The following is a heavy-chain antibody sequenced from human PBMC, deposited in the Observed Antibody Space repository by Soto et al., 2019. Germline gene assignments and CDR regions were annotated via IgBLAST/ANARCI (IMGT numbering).Heavy chain of an antibody. CDR2: IIPIFGTA. J-gene: IGHJ6*02. Sequence: ASVKVSCKASGGTFNSYAISWVRQAPGQGLEWMGGIIPIFGTANYAQNFQGRVTITADESTSTAYMELSSLRSEDTAVYYCASPSYDFWSGFLYYYYYGMDVWGQGTTVTVSS. V-gene: IGHV1-69*13. CDR3: ASPSYDFWSGFLYYYYYGMDV. D-gene: IGHD3-3*01. CDR1: GGTFNSYA.